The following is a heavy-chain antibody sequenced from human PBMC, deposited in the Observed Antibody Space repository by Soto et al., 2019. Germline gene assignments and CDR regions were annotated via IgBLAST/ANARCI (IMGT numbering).Heavy chain of an antibody. D-gene: IGHD5-18*01. J-gene: IGHJ6*02. CDR1: GFTFSSYY. CDR3: ARYLSTYSYGHRGMDV. Sequence: PGASLRLSCAASGFTFSSYYMHWVHQAPGKGLEWVAVISYDGSNKYYADSVKGRFTISRDNSKNTLYLQMNSLRAEDTAVYYCARYLSTYSYGHRGMDVWGQGTKVTVSS. V-gene: IGHV3-30-3*01. CDR2: ISYDGSNK.